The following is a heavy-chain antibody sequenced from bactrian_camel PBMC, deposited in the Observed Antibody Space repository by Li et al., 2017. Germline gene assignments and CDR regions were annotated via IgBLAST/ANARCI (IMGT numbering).Heavy chain of an antibody. CDR1: GFTYSWYC. Sequence: HVQLVESGGGLVQPGGSLTLSCTASGFTYSWYCLGWFRQAPGKEREGVAAIETDGRTTYADSVKGRFTISRDNAKNMVYLQLNSLKTEDTAMYYCTKGVGGTPYNWGQGTQVTVS. CDR2: IETDGRT. J-gene: IGHJ4*01. V-gene: IGHV3S1*01. CDR3: TKGVGGTPYN. D-gene: IGHD6*01.